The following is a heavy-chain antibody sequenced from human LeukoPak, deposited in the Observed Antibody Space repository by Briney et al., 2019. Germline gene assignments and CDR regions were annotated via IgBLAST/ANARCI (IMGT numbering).Heavy chain of an antibody. J-gene: IGHJ4*02. CDR2: LIPIFGTA. Sequence: SVRVSFTASVGTFTIYAISWVREAPGHGREWRGELIPIFGTANYAQKFQCRVTITADESTSTAYMELSSLRSEDTAVYYCARDLGRPGYWGQGTLVTVSS. D-gene: IGHD1-14*01. V-gene: IGHV1-69*13. CDR3: ARDLGRPGY. CDR1: VGTFTIYA.